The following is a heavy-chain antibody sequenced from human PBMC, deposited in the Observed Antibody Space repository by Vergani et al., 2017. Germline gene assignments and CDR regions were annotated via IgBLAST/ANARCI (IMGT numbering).Heavy chain of an antibody. CDR1: GFTFDDYG. CDR2: ISGSGGST. CDR3: ARRYSSGWESDY. Sequence: EVQLVESGGGVVRPGGSLRLSCAASGFTFDDYGMSWVRQAPGKGLEWVSAISGSGGSTYYADSVKGRFTISRDNSKNTLYLQMNSLRAEDTAVYYCARRYSSGWESDYWGQGTLVTVSS. D-gene: IGHD6-19*01. V-gene: IGHV3-23*04. J-gene: IGHJ4*02.